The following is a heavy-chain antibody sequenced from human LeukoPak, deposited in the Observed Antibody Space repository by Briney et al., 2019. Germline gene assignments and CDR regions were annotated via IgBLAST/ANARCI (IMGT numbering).Heavy chain of an antibody. V-gene: IGHV4-59*12. CDR2: IYYSGST. J-gene: IGHJ5*02. Sequence: SETLSLTCTVSGGSISSYYWSWIRQPPGKGLEWIGYIYYSGSTYYNPSLKSRVTISVDTSKNQFSLKLSSVTAADTAVYYCARDAVPQGTCSGGSCYSEEVFGFDPWGQGTLVTVSS. D-gene: IGHD2-15*01. CDR1: GGSISSYY. CDR3: ARDAVPQGTCSGGSCYSEEVFGFDP.